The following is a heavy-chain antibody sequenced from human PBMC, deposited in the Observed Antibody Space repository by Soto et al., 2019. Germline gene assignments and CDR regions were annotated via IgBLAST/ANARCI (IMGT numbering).Heavy chain of an antibody. V-gene: IGHV3-7*01. D-gene: IGHD3-16*01. Sequence: EVQLVESGGGLVQPGGSLRLSCAASGFTFSSHWMSWVRQAPGKGLEWVANIKEDGTEKYYVGSVKGRFTISRDNAKNSLYLQMSSLRDEDTAVYYCARVTWAYDYVWGRYFDYWGQGFLVTVSS. CDR3: ARVTWAYDYVWGRYFDY. J-gene: IGHJ4*02. CDR2: IKEDGTEK. CDR1: GFTFSSHW.